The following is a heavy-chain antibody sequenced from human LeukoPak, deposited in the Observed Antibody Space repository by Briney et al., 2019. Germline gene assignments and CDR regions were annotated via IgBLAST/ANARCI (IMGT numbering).Heavy chain of an antibody. Sequence: GGSLRLSCAASGFTFSSYAMSWVRQAPGKGLEWVSAISGSGGSTYYADSVKGRFTISRDNSKNTLYLQMNSLRAEDTAVYYCAKDRDYGDYNGYFQHWGQGTLVTVSS. CDR1: GFTFSSYA. CDR2: ISGSGGST. D-gene: IGHD4-17*01. J-gene: IGHJ1*01. CDR3: AKDRDYGDYNGYFQH. V-gene: IGHV3-23*01.